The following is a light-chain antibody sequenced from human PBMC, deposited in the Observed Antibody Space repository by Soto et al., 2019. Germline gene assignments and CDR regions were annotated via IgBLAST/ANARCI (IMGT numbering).Light chain of an antibody. CDR3: SSYTSSSTL. CDR1: SSDVGGYNY. Sequence: QSALTQPASVSGSPGQSITISCTGTSSDVGGYNYVSWYQQHPGKAPKLMIYDVSNRPSGVSNRFSGSKSGNTASLTISGIQDEDEADYYCSSYTSSSTLFGGGTKVTVL. CDR2: DVS. V-gene: IGLV2-14*01. J-gene: IGLJ2*01.